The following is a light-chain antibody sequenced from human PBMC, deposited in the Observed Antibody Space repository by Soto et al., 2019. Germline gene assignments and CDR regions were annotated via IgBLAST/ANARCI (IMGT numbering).Light chain of an antibody. V-gene: IGKV1-5*01. CDR2: DAS. CDR1: QSISSW. CDR3: QQYNSYVT. Sequence: DIQMTQSPSTLSASVGDRVTITCWASQSISSWLAWYQQKPGKAPKLLIYDASSLESGVPSRFSGSGSGTEFTLTISSLQPDDFATYYCQQYNSYVTFGGGTKVDIK. J-gene: IGKJ4*01.